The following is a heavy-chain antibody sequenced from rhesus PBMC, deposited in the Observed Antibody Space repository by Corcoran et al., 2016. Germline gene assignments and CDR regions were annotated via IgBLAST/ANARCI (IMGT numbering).Heavy chain of an antibody. V-gene: IGHV1-198*02. CDR1: GFTFGSYA. CDR3: ARGEDDYGYYYSD. D-gene: IGHD3-9*01. Sequence: QVQLVQSGAEVKKPGASVKVSCKASGFTFGSYAITWVRQAPGQGLEWMGVIIPLVGITNAGEKFQGKVTITADKSTSTAYMELSSLRSEDTAVYYCARGEDDYGYYYSDWGQGGLVTVSS. J-gene: IGHJ4*01. CDR2: IIPLVGIT.